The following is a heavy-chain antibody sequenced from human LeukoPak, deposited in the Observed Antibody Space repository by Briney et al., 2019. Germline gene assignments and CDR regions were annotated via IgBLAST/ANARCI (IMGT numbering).Heavy chain of an antibody. J-gene: IGHJ5*02. CDR2: IYHSGST. CDR3: ARDFEASIAAAGPFDP. CDR1: GYSISSGYY. Sequence: SETLSLTCTVSGYSISSGYYWGWIRQPPGKGLEWIGSIYHSGSTYYNPSLKSRVTISVDTSKNQFSLKLSSVTAADTAVYYCARDFEASIAAAGPFDPWGRGTLVTVSS. V-gene: IGHV4-38-2*02. D-gene: IGHD6-13*01.